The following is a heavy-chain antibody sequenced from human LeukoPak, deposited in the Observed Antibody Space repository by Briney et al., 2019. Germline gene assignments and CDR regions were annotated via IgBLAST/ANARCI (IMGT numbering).Heavy chain of an antibody. CDR3: ARDVGATPGYFDY. D-gene: IGHD1-26*01. CDR2: ISYDGSNK. V-gene: IGHV3-30*04. J-gene: IGHJ4*02. Sequence: PGRSLRLSCAASGFTFSSYAMHWVRQAPGKGLEWVAVISYDGSNKYYADSVKGRFTISRDNSKNTLYLQMNSLRAEDTAVYYCARDVGATPGYFDYWGQGTLVTVSS. CDR1: GFTFSSYA.